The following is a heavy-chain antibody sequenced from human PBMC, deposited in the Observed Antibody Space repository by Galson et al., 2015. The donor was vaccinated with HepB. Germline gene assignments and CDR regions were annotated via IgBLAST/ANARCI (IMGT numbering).Heavy chain of an antibody. V-gene: IGHV3-21*01. J-gene: IGHJ4*02. CDR2: ISSSSSYI. CDR3: ARVIVGASYFDY. CDR1: GFTFSSYS. Sequence: SLRLSCAASGFTFSSYSMNWVRQAPGKGLEWVSSISSSSSYIYYADSVKGRFTISRDNAKNSLYLQMNSLRAEDTAVYYCARVIVGASYFDYWGQGTLVTVSS. D-gene: IGHD1-26*01.